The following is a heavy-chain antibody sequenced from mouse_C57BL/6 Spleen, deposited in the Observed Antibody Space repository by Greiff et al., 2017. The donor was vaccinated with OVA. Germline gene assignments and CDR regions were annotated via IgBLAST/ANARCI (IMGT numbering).Heavy chain of an antibody. J-gene: IGHJ2*01. CDR1: GYTFTSYG. Sequence: VKLQQSGAELARPGASVKLSCKASGYTFTSYGISWVKQRTGQGLEWIGEIYPRSGNTYYNEKFKGKATLTADKSSSTAYMELRSLTSEDSAVYFCARYMGPYYFDYWGQGTTLTVSS. CDR2: IYPRSGNT. D-gene: IGHD1-1*02. CDR3: ARYMGPYYFDY. V-gene: IGHV1-81*01.